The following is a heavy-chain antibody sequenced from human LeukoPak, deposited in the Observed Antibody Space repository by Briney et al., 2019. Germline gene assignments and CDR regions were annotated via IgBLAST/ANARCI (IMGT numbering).Heavy chain of an antibody. CDR1: GGSISSYY. D-gene: IGHD1-26*01. V-gene: IGHV4-4*07. CDR2: IYTSGST. CDR3: ARLSKVGWFDP. Sequence: SETLSLTCTVSGGSISSYYWSWIRQPAGNGLEWIGRIYTSGSTSYNPSLKSRVTMSVDTSKNQFSLKLSSVTAADTAVYYCARLSKVGWFDPWGQGTLVTVSS. J-gene: IGHJ5*02.